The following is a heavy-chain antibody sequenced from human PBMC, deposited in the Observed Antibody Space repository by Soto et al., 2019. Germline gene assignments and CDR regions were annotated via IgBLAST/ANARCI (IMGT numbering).Heavy chain of an antibody. D-gene: IGHD3-3*01. Sequence: GGSLRLSCSACGLSFNYYAMHWVRQASGKGLKYVSSISSNGVSTYYADSVKGRFTISRDNSKNTLYLQMNSLRVEDKAVYYCVKDRFVNYWGQGALVT. CDR2: ISSNGVST. CDR1: GLSFNYYA. CDR3: VKDRFVNY. J-gene: IGHJ4*02. V-gene: IGHV3-64D*06.